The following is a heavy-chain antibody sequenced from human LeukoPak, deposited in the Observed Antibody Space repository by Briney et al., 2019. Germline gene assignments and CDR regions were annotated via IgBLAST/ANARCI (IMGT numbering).Heavy chain of an antibody. CDR3: ARDPNPDYSLQAGPQKYNWFDP. CDR2: IYTSGST. Sequence: PSETLSLTCTVSGGSISSYYWSWIRQPAGKGLEWIGRIYTSGSTNYNPSLKSRVTMSVDTSKNQFSLKLSSVNAADTAVYYCARDPNPDYSLQAGPQKYNWFDPWGQGTLVTVSS. J-gene: IGHJ5*02. CDR1: GGSISSYY. V-gene: IGHV4-4*07. D-gene: IGHD4-11*01.